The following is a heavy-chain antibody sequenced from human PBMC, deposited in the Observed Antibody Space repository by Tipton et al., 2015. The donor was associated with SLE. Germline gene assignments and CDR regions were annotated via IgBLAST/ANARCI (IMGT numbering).Heavy chain of an antibody. V-gene: IGHV4-61*01. J-gene: IGHJ4*02. D-gene: IGHD4-17*01. CDR3: ASGTVTTIDY. Sequence: TLSLTCTVSGGSVSRGFCSWSWIRQPPGKGLELIGYIYYSGFTNYNPSLKSRVTISVDTSKNQFSLKLSSVTAADTAVYYCASGTVTTIDYWGQGTLVTVSS. CDR1: GGSVSRGFCS. CDR2: IYYSGFT.